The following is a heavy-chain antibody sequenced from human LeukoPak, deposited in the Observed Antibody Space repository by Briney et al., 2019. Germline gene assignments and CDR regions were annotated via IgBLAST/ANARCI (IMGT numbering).Heavy chain of an antibody. CDR2: ISSSSTNR. CDR1: GFTFSSYE. CDR3: AREGIVVVAAAVGALDAFDI. V-gene: IGHV3-21*06. Sequence: PGGSLRLSCAASGFTFSSYEMNWVRQAPGKGLEWVSCISSSSTNRDYAESVKGRFTISRDNAKNSLYLQMNSLRAEDTAVYYCAREGIVVVAAAVGALDAFDIWGQGTMVTVSS. D-gene: IGHD2-2*01. J-gene: IGHJ3*02.